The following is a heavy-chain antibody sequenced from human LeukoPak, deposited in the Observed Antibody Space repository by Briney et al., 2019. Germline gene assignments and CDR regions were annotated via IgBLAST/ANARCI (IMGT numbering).Heavy chain of an antibody. CDR2: IKQDGSEK. D-gene: IGHD3-10*01. Sequence: GGSLRLSCAASGFTFSSYWMSWVRQAPGKGLEWVANIKQDGSEKYYVDPVKGRFTISRDNAKNSLYLQMNSLRAEDTAAYYCARDVLLWFGELFGFDPWGQGTLVTVSS. V-gene: IGHV3-7*01. CDR3: ARDVLLWFGELFGFDP. CDR1: GFTFSSYW. J-gene: IGHJ5*02.